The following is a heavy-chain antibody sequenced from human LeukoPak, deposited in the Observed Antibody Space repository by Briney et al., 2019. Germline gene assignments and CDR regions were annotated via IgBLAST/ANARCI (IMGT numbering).Heavy chain of an antibody. CDR1: GYSFTRYW. CDR3: ARQYYDNSGYYYP. J-gene: IGHJ5*02. D-gene: IGHD3-22*01. CDR2: IYPGDSDT. V-gene: IGHV5-51*01. Sequence: GESLKISCKSSGYSFTRYWIGWVRQMPGKGLEWMGIIYPGDSDTSYSPSFQGQVTISADKSISTAYLQWSSLKASDTAMYYCARQYYDNSGYYYPWGQGTLVTVSS.